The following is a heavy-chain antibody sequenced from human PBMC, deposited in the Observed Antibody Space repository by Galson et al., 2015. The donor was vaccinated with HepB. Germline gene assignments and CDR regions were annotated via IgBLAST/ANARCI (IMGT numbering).Heavy chain of an antibody. CDR2: TYYRSKWYN. CDR1: GDSVSTNSAA. D-gene: IGHD1-1*01. J-gene: IGHJ3*02. V-gene: IGHV6-1*01. CDR3: ARKVSATGTVDI. Sequence: CAISGDSVSTNSAAWNWIRQSPSRGLEWLGRTYYRSKWYNGYAVSVKSRIVINADTSKNQFSLQLNSVTPEDTAVYYCARKVSATGTVDIWGQGTMITVSS.